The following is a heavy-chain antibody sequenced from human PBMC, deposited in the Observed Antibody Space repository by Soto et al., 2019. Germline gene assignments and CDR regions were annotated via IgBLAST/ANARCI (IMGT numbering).Heavy chain of an antibody. V-gene: IGHV3-21*01. CDR1: GFTFSSYS. D-gene: IGHD3-22*01. J-gene: IGHJ3*01. Sequence: GGSLRLSCAASGFTFSSYSMNWVRQAPGKGLEWVSSISSSSSYIYYADSVKGRFTISRDNAKNSLYLQMNSLRAEDTAVYYCARENHYDPGAFEFWGQGMMVPVS. CDR2: ISSSSSYI. CDR3: ARENHYDPGAFEF.